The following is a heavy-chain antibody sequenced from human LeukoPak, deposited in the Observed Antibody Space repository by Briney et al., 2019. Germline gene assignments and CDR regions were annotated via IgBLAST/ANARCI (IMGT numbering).Heavy chain of an antibody. V-gene: IGHV3-23*01. CDR2: ISDRGGST. J-gene: IGHJ4*02. CDR3: AKRGVVIRAVIIVGFRKEAYYFDY. CDR1: GITLSNYG. Sequence: GGSLRLSCAVSGITLSNYGMSWVRQAPGKGLEWVAGISDRGGSTNYADSVRGRFTISRDNPKNTLYLLMTSLRAEDTAVYFCAKRGVVIRAVIIVGFRKEAYYFDYWGQGALVTVSS. D-gene: IGHD3-10*01.